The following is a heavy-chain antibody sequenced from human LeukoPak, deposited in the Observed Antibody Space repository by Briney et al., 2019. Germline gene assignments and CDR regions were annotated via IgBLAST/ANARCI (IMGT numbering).Heavy chain of an antibody. Sequence: PGGSLRLSCAASGFTFNAYAMAWVRQAPGKGLEWVSTIIYSDGSTFYADSVKGRFTISRDDSKSTLYLQMNSLRVEDTAIYYCAKTDLNPPNSDHWGQGTLVSVSS. D-gene: IGHD1-14*01. V-gene: IGHV3-23*01. J-gene: IGHJ4*02. CDR3: AKTDLNPPNSDH. CDR1: GFTFNAYA. CDR2: IIYSDGST.